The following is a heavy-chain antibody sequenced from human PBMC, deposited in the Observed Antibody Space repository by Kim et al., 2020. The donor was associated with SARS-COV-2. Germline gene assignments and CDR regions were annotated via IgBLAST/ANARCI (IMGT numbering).Heavy chain of an antibody. D-gene: IGHD1-26*01. Sequence: SVKVSCKASGGTFSSYAISWVRQAPGQGLEWMGRIIPILGIATYAQKFQGRVTITADKSTSTAYMELSSLRSEDTAVYYCAREGKWEQYAFDIWGQGTMVTGSS. CDR3: AREGKWEQYAFDI. CDR1: GGTFSSYA. J-gene: IGHJ3*02. CDR2: IIPILGIA. V-gene: IGHV1-69*04.